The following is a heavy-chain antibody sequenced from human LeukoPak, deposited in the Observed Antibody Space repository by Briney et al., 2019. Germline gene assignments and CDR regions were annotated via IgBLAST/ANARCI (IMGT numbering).Heavy chain of an antibody. D-gene: IGHD5-12*01. Sequence: GGSLRLSCAASGFTFSSYSMNWVRQAPGKGLEWVSYISSSSSTIYYADSVKGRFTISRDNAKNSLYLQMNSLRAEDAAVYYCARDTATSNYYYYYYTDVWGKGTTVTVSS. CDR1: GFTFSSYS. J-gene: IGHJ6*03. CDR2: ISSSSSTI. CDR3: ARDTATSNYYYYYYTDV. V-gene: IGHV3-48*01.